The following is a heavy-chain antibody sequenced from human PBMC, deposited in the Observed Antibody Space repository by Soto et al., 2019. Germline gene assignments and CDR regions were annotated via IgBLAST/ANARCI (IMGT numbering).Heavy chain of an antibody. Sequence: QVQLQESGPGLVKPSQTLSLTCTVSGGSISSGGYYWSWIRQHPGKGLEWIGYIYYSGSTYYNPSLKSRVTISVDTSKNQFSLKLISVTAADTAVYYCARATPHLHDYYASSGYGSYWYFDLWGRGTLVTVSS. D-gene: IGHD3-22*01. CDR2: IYYSGST. CDR1: GGSISSGGYY. V-gene: IGHV4-31*03. J-gene: IGHJ2*01. CDR3: ARATPHLHDYYASSGYGSYWYFDL.